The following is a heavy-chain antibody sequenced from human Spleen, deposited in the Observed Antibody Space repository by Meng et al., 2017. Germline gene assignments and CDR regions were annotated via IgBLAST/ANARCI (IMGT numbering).Heavy chain of an antibody. CDR3: ARAPTGT. J-gene: IGHJ5*02. CDR2: SYYMSKWYN. V-gene: IGHV6-1*01. CDR1: GDSVSSNSAA. Sequence: QVHLREEGPGLVKASENLLLTWAISGDSVSSNSAAWNWIRQSPARGLEWLGRSYYMSKWYNDHDVPVKSRITINPDTSKNQFSPQLNSVTPEDTAVYCCARAPTGTWGQGTLVTVSS. D-gene: IGHD1-1*01.